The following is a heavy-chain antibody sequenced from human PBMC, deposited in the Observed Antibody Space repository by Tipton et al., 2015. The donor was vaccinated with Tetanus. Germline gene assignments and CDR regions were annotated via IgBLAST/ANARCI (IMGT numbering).Heavy chain of an antibody. CDR3: ARDRDGGWSFDY. CDR1: GFTFRSYA. Sequence: SLRLSCAASGFTFRSYAMSWVRQAPGKGLEYVASILGDDSSTLYASSMKGRFTITRDNSKNTVYLQMDSLRGEDMAVYYCARDRDGGWSFDYWGQGTLVTVSS. J-gene: IGHJ4*02. CDR2: ILGDDSST. V-gene: IGHV3-64*01. D-gene: IGHD6-19*01.